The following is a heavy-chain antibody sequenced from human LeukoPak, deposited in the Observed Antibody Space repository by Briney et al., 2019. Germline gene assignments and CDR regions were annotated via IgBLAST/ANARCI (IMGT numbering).Heavy chain of an antibody. J-gene: IGHJ1*01. Sequence: SETLSLTCTVSGGSISSSSYYWGWIRQPPGKGLEWIGSIYYSGSTYYNPSLKSRVTISVDTSKNQFSLKLSSVTAADTAVYYCASLLPWNFQHWGQGTLVTVSS. V-gene: IGHV4-39*01. CDR1: GGSISSSSYY. CDR3: ASLLPWNFQH. D-gene: IGHD3-10*01. CDR2: IYYSGST.